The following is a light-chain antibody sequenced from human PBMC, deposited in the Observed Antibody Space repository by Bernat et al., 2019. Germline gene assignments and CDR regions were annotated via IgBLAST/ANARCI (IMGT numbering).Light chain of an antibody. J-gene: IGKJ1*01. V-gene: IGKV3-20*01. CDR1: QSVSSNY. CDR3: QQYGSPWT. Sequence: EIVLTQSPGTLSLSPGEGATLPCRASQSVSSNYLAWYQQKPGQAPRLLIYGASSRATAIPDRFHGSGSGTDFILTITRLEPEDFAMYYCQQYGSPWTFGQGTKVEIK. CDR2: GAS.